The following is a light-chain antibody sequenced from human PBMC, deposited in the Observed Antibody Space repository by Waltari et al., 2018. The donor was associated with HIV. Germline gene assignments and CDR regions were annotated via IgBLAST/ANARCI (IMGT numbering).Light chain of an antibody. V-gene: IGLV1-51*01. CDR1: RSNIGNNY. J-gene: IGLJ2*01. Sequence: QSVLTPPPSVYAAPGQKVTTSCSGSRSNIGNNYVSWYQQLPGTAPKLLIYYNDKRPSGIPDRFSGSKSGTSATLGITGLQTGDEADYYCGTWDSSLSAVVFGGGTKLTVL. CDR3: GTWDSSLSAVV. CDR2: YND.